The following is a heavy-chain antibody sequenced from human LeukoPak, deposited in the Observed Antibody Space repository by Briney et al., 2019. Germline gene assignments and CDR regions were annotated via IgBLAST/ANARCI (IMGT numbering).Heavy chain of an antibody. V-gene: IGHV4-39*01. CDR2: IYYSGST. CDR3: ARSVVVVAALDY. Sequence: SETLSLTCTVSGGSISSSSYYWGWIRQPPGKGLEWIGSIYYSGSTYYNPSLKSRVTISVDTSKNQFSLKLSSVTAADTAVYYRARSVVVVAALDYWGQGTLVTVSS. J-gene: IGHJ4*02. D-gene: IGHD2-15*01. CDR1: GGSISSSSYY.